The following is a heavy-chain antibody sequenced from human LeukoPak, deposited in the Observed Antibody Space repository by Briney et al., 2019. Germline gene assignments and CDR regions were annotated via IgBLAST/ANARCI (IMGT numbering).Heavy chain of an antibody. CDR1: GYSFTNYY. D-gene: IGHD3-22*01. Sequence: GESLKISCEGSGYSFTNYYIGWVRQMSGKGLEWMEIIYPGDSDTRYNPSFQDQVTISVDKSISTAYLQWSSLKASDTAMYYCARHRDWMATAHYYDSNDAFDIWGQGTMVTVSS. J-gene: IGHJ3*02. CDR3: ARHRDWMATAHYYDSNDAFDI. V-gene: IGHV5-51*01. CDR2: IYPGDSDT.